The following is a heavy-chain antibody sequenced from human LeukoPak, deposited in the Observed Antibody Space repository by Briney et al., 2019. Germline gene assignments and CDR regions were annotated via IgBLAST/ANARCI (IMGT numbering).Heavy chain of an antibody. V-gene: IGHV3-33*01. Sequence: PGGSLRLSCAASGFTFSTYGMHWVRQAPGKGLEWVAVIWYDGSNKYYADSVKGRFTISRDNSKNTLYLQMNSLRAEDTAVYYCARDLLGPNHYYYYYGMDVWGQGTTVTVSS. D-gene: IGHD1-26*01. J-gene: IGHJ6*02. CDR1: GFTFSTYG. CDR3: ARDLLGPNHYYYYYGMDV. CDR2: IWYDGSNK.